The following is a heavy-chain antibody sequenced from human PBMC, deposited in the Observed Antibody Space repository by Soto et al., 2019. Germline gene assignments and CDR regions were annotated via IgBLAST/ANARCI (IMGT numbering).Heavy chain of an antibody. CDR2: INHSGST. CDR3: ARGWKGESYCSSTSCHGEGAS. D-gene: IGHD2-2*01. Sequence: SETLSLTCAVYGGSFSGYYWSGIRQPPGKGLEWIGEINHSGSTNYNPSLKSRVTISVDTSKNQFSLKLSSVTAADTAVYYCARGWKGESYCSSTSCHGEGASWGQGTLVPV. V-gene: IGHV4-34*01. J-gene: IGHJ5*02. CDR1: GGSFSGYY.